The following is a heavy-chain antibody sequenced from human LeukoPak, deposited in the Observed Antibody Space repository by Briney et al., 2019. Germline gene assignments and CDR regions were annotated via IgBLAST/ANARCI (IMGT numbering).Heavy chain of an antibody. CDR2: SIPIFGTA. J-gene: IGHJ5*02. CDR1: GGTFSRYA. V-gene: IGHV1-69*13. Sequence: ASLKGSCKASGGTFSRYAISWGRQAPGQRGEWRGGSIPIFGTANYAQKFQGRVTITADESTSTAYMELSSLRSEDTAVYYCARDLCSSTSCYEGFDPWGQGTLVTVSS. D-gene: IGHD2-2*01. CDR3: ARDLCSSTSCYEGFDP.